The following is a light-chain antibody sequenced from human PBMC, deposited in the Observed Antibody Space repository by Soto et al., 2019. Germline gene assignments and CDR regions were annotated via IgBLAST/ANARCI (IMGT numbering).Light chain of an antibody. J-gene: IGLJ1*01. CDR1: SSDVGGYNY. CDR3: SSYTATNTLVV. CDR2: AVS. V-gene: IGLV2-14*01. Sequence: QSVLTQPASVSGSPGQSITISCTGTSSDVGGYNYVSWYQQHPGKAPKLIMYAVSHRPSGVSSRFSGSKSGNTASLTISGLQAEDEAAYYCSSYTATNTLVVFGTGTKLTVL.